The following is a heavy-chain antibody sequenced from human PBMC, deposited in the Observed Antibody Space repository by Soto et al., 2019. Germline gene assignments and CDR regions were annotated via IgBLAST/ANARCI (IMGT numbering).Heavy chain of an antibody. V-gene: IGHV1-3*05. CDR2: INAGNGNT. J-gene: IGHJ4*02. D-gene: IGHD6-19*01. CDR1: GYTFTSYV. Sequence: QVQLVQSVAEEKKPGASVKVSCKASGYTFTSYVMHWVRQAPGQRLEWIGWINAGNGNTKYSQKFQGRGTLTRDTSASTAYMELSSLRSEDTAVYYCARAVAVPADFDYWGQGTLVTVSS. CDR3: ARAVAVPADFDY.